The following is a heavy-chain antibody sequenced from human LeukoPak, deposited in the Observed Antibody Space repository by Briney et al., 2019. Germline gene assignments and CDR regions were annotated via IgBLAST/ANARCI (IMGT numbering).Heavy chain of an antibody. V-gene: IGHV4-34*01. CDR1: GGSFSGYC. CDR3: AGAETYYYDSSGYYPSAGMDV. J-gene: IGHJ6*02. D-gene: IGHD3-22*01. CDR2: INHSGST. Sequence: SETLSLTCAVYGGSFSGYCWSWIRRPPGKGLEWIGEINHSGSTNYNPSLKSRVTISVDTSKNQFSLKLSSVTAADTAVYYCAGAETYYYDSSGYYPSAGMDVWGQGTTVTVSS.